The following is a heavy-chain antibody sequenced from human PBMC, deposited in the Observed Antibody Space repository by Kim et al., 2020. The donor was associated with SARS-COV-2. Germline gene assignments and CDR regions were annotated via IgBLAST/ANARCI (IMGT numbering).Heavy chain of an antibody. Sequence: SETLSLTCTVSGGSISSTSYYWGWFRQPPGKGLEWIGSIYYRGSTYYNPSLKSRVTMSVDTSTNQFSLELSSVTAADTAVYYCARQYYSDNSGHLDCWGQGTLVTVSS. D-gene: IGHD3-22*01. CDR1: GGSISSTSYY. CDR2: IYYRGST. CDR3: ARQYYSDNSGHLDC. V-gene: IGHV4-39*07. J-gene: IGHJ4*02.